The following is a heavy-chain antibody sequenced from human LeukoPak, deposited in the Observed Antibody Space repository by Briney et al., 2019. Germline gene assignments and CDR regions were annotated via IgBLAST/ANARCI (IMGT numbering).Heavy chain of an antibody. CDR3: AKIYGNSTIADAFDI. Sequence: GGSLRLSCAASGFSVFSNYMTWVRQAPGQGLEWVAVSYRWDTKFYSDAVKRRFIISTNRSRKTVYLQMNSLRVDDTAMYYCAKIYGNSTIADAFDIWGQGTMVIVSS. V-gene: IGHV3-53*01. D-gene: IGHD2-21*01. J-gene: IGHJ3*02. CDR2: SYRWDTK. CDR1: GFSVFSNY.